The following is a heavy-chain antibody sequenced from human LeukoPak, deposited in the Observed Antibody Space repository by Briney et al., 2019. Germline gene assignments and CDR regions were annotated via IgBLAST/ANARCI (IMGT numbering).Heavy chain of an antibody. V-gene: IGHV4-38-2*02. J-gene: IGHJ4*02. D-gene: IGHD3-16*02. CDR3: ARYDVWGTYRAFDY. Sequence: PSETLSLTCTVSGYSISNGYFWGWIRQPPGRGLEWIGTIYHSGSTYYNPSLKSRVTISVDTSKNQFSLKLSSVTAADTAVYYCARYDVWGTYRAFDYWGQGTLVTVSS. CDR1: GYSISNGYF. CDR2: IYHSGST.